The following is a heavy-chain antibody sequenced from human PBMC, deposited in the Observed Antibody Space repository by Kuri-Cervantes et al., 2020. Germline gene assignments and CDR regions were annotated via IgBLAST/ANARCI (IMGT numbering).Heavy chain of an antibody. J-gene: IGHJ4*02. CDR2: ISWNSGSI. D-gene: IGHD1-26*01. CDR1: GFTFDDYA. V-gene: IGHV3-9*01. Sequence: SLKISCAASGFTFDDYAMHWVRQAPGKGLEWVSGISWNSGSIGYADSVEGRFTISRDNAKNSLYLQMNSLRAEDTALYYCAKDSGSHRHFDYWGQGTLVTVSS. CDR3: AKDSGSHRHFDY.